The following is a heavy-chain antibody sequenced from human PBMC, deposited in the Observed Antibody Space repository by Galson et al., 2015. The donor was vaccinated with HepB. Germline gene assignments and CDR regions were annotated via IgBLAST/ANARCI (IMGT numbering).Heavy chain of an antibody. D-gene: IGHD2-21*02. CDR3: AKDLGFCGGDCLGLGY. Sequence: SLRLSCAASGFTFSSYGMHWVRQAPGKGLEWVAVISYDGSNKYYADSVKGRFTISRDNSKNTLYLQMNSLRAEDTAVYYCAKDLGFCGGDCLGLGYWGQGTLVTVSS. CDR1: GFTFSSYG. J-gene: IGHJ4*02. V-gene: IGHV3-30*18. CDR2: ISYDGSNK.